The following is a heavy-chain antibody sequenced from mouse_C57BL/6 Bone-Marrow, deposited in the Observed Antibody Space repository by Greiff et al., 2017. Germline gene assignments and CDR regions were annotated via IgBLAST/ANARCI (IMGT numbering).Heavy chain of an antibody. Sequence: EVKVVESGGDLVKPGGSLKLSCAASGFTFSSYGMSWVRQTPDKRLEWVATISSGGSYTSYPDSVKGRFTISRDNAKNTLYLQMISLKSEDTAMYYCARHAYYGSKGYWGQGTTLTGSS. D-gene: IGHD1-1*01. CDR3: ARHAYYGSKGY. V-gene: IGHV5-6*01. CDR1: GFTFSSYG. CDR2: ISSGGSYT. J-gene: IGHJ2*01.